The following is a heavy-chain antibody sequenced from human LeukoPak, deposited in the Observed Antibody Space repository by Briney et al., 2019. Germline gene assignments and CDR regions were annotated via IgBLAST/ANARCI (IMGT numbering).Heavy chain of an antibody. V-gene: IGHV3-53*01. D-gene: IGHD6-19*01. CDR2: IYSAGNT. J-gene: IGHJ4*02. Sequence: ETLSLTCTVSGGSISSSSYYWGWVRQAPGKGLQWVSVIYSAGNTYYADSVRGRFTISRDKSKNTVYLQMNSLRAEDTAVYYCAKTKGPEQWLSYFDYWGQGTLVTVSS. CDR1: GGSISSSSYY. CDR3: AKTKGPEQWLSYFDY.